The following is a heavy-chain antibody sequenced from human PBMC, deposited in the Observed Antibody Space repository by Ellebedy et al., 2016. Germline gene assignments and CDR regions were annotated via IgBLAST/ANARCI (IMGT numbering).Heavy chain of an antibody. CDR3: ARDCGGSSRCLVY. CDR1: GFNFSNYG. V-gene: IGHV3-33*01. CDR2: IWYDGSNE. J-gene: IGHJ4*02. Sequence: GESLKISCAASGFNFSNYGIQWVRQAPGKGLEWVGVIWYDGSNEEYVESVKGRFTISRDNSKNTTTLQMNSLRVEDTATYYCARDCGGSSRCLVYWGQGSLVTVSS. D-gene: IGHD3-16*01.